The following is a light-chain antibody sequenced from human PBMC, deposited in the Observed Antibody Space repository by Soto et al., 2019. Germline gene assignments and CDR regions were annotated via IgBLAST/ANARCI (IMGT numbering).Light chain of an antibody. Sequence: QSALTQPASVSGSPGQSITISCTGTSSDVGAYNYVSWYQHHPGKAPKLMIYEVGNRPSGVSNRFSGSKSGNTASLTISGLPAEDEADYYCSSFTSTNTLVVFGGGTKLTVL. V-gene: IGLV2-14*01. CDR3: SSFTSTNTLVV. J-gene: IGLJ3*02. CDR1: SSDVGAYNY. CDR2: EVG.